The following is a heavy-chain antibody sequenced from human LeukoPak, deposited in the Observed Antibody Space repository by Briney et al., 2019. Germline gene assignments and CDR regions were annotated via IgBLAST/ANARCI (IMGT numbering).Heavy chain of an antibody. V-gene: IGHV3-30*02. D-gene: IGHD3-3*01. CDR3: AKDYDFWSGGADASFDV. Sequence: PGGSLRLSCAASGFTFSRYGMNWVRQTPGKGLECVAFIRHDGTTKYYADSVKGRFIISRDNSNNTLHLQMNNARPEDTAVYYCAKDYDFWSGGADASFDVWGQGTMVTVSS. CDR1: GFTFSRYG. CDR2: IRHDGTTK. J-gene: IGHJ3*01.